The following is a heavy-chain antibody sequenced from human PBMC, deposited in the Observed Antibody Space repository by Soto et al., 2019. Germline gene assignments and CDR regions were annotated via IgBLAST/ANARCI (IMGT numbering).Heavy chain of an antibody. V-gene: IGHV1-2*04. CDR2: INPNSGGT. D-gene: IGHD5-18*01. J-gene: IGHJ4*02. CDR3: ARQDGYSYGYYFVY. Sequence: GASVKVSCKASGYTFTDYYMHWVRQAPGQGLEWMGWINPNSGGTNYAQKFQGWVTMTRDTSISTAYMELGRLRSDGTAVYYCARQDGYSYGYYFVYWGQGTLVTVSS. CDR1: GYTFTDYY.